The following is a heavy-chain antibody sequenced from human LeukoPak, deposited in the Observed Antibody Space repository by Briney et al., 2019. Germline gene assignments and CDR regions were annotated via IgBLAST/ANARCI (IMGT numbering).Heavy chain of an antibody. CDR3: AKDAGYSSSWYAEYFQH. D-gene: IGHD6-13*01. CDR2: ISGSGGST. Sequence: GGSLRLSCAASGFTFSSYAMSWVRQAPGKGLEWVSAISGSGGSTYYADSVKGRFTISRDNSKNTLYLQMNSLRAEDTAVYYCAKDAGYSSSWYAEYFQHWGQGTLVTVSS. J-gene: IGHJ1*01. V-gene: IGHV3-23*01. CDR1: GFTFSSYA.